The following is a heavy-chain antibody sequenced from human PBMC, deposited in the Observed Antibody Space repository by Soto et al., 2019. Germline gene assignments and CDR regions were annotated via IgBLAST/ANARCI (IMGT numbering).Heavy chain of an antibody. D-gene: IGHD3-10*01. Sequence: SETLSLTCTVSGGSISNYYWSWVRQPPGKGLEWIGNIYYSGSTYYNPSLKSRVTISVDTSKNQFSLKLSSVTAADTAVYYCARQAPMVRGDYFDYWGQGTLVTVSS. V-gene: IGHV4-59*04. CDR2: IYYSGST. CDR1: GGSISNYY. J-gene: IGHJ4*02. CDR3: ARQAPMVRGDYFDY.